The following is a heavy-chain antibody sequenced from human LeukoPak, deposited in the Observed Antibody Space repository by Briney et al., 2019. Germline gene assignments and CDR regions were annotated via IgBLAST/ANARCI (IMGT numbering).Heavy chain of an antibody. CDR1: GYTFTGYY. CDR3: ARDYHGASYDFWSGNYYYYYMDV. Sequence: ASVKVSCKASGYTFTGYYMHWVRQAPGQGLEWMGRINPNSGGTNYAQKVQGRVTMTRDTSISTAYMELSRLRSDDTAVYYCARDYHGASYDFWSGNYYYYYMDVWGKGTTVTVSS. D-gene: IGHD3-3*01. CDR2: INPNSGGT. J-gene: IGHJ6*03. V-gene: IGHV1-2*06.